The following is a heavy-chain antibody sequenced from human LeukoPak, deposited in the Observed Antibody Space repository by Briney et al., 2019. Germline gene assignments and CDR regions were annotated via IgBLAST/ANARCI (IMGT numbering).Heavy chain of an antibody. CDR2: ITGSGDGT. J-gene: IGHJ4*01. V-gene: IGHV3-23*01. CDR1: GFTISSNA. CDR3: GKERYGSSSVVDY. D-gene: IGHD6-6*01. Sequence: GGSLRVSCAASGFTISSNAMIWVRQAPGKGLEWVSGITGSGDGTYYADSVKGRFTISRDNSKNTVYLQMNSLRVEDTAVYHCGKERYGSSSVVDYWGHGTLVTVSS.